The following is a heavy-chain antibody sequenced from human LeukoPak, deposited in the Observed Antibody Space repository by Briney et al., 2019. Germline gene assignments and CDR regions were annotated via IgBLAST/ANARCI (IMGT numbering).Heavy chain of an antibody. CDR3: ARGRPDYFGSGTYYPYYYGLDV. Sequence: GGSLRLSCAASGFTFSAYGMSWVRQAPGKGLEWVANIKEDGSENYYVDSVKGRFTISRDNAKNSLFLQMNNLRVEDTALYYCARGRPDYFGSGTYYPYYYGLDVWGQGTTVTVS. CDR2: IKEDGSEN. D-gene: IGHD3-10*01. J-gene: IGHJ6*02. CDR1: GFTFSAYG. V-gene: IGHV3-7*01.